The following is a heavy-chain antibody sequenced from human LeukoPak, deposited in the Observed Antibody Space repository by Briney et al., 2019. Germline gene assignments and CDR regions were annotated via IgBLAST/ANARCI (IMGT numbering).Heavy chain of an antibody. CDR3: ARGPPTDYYDSSGFYYVFDY. V-gene: IGHV4-34*01. CDR1: GGSFSGYY. J-gene: IGHJ4*02. D-gene: IGHD3-22*01. CDR2: INHSGST. Sequence: SETLSLTCAVYGGSFSGYYWSWIRQPPGKGLEWIGEINHSGSTNYNPSLKSRVTISVVTSKNQFSLKLSSVTAADTAVYFCARGPPTDYYDSSGFYYVFDYWGQGTLVTVSS.